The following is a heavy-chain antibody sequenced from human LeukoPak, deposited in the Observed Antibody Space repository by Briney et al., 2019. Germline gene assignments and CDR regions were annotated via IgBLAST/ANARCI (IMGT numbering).Heavy chain of an antibody. V-gene: IGHV4-39*01. Sequence: SETLSLTCTVSGGSIRSSSYYWGWIRQPPGKGLEWIGSIYYSGSTYYNPSLKSRVTISVDTSKNQFSLKLSSVTAADTAVYYCARHFDWFSPFDYWGQGTLVTVSS. D-gene: IGHD3-9*01. J-gene: IGHJ4*02. CDR2: IYYSGST. CDR3: ARHFDWFSPFDY. CDR1: GGSIRSSSYY.